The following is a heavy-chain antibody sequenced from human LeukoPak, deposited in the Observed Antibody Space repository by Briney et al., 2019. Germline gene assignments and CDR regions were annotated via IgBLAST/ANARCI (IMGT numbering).Heavy chain of an antibody. Sequence: SETLTLTCSVSGGSIRGYYWSWIRQPAGKGLEWLGRVYTRGSTNYNPSLKSRVTISMGTSKNQFSLKLSSVPAADTAVYYCARDGRQRVTMEMGALVIWGRDTRHTLSS. V-gene: IGHV4-4*07. D-gene: IGHD3-10*01. CDR3: ARDGRQRVTMEMGALVI. CDR1: GGSIRGYY. J-gene: IGHJ3*02. CDR2: VYTRGST.